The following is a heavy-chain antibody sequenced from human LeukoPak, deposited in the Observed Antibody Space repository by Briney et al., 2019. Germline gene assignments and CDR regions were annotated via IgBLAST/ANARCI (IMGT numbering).Heavy chain of an antibody. Sequence: SETLSLTCAVYGGSFSGYYWSWIRQPPGKGLEWIGEINHSGSTNYNPSLKSRVTISVDTSKNQFSLKLSSVTAADTAVYYCARGLRGKRRYRGYDPNYYYYYMDVWGKGTTVTVSS. V-gene: IGHV4-34*01. D-gene: IGHD5-12*01. CDR3: ARGLRGKRRYRGYDPNYYYYYMDV. CDR2: INHSGST. CDR1: GGSFSGYY. J-gene: IGHJ6*03.